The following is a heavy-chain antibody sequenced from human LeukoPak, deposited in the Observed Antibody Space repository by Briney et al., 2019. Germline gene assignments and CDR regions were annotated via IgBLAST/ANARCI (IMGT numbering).Heavy chain of an antibody. CDR1: GFTFSTYW. J-gene: IGHJ4*02. CDR2: IKEDGSEK. Sequence: GGSLRPSCSASGFTFSTYWMSWVRQAPGKGLEWVANIKEDGSEKNYADSVKGRFTISRDNAKNSLYLQMNSRRAEDTAVYYCARARIDYWGQGTLVTVSS. CDR3: ARARIDY. V-gene: IGHV3-7*04.